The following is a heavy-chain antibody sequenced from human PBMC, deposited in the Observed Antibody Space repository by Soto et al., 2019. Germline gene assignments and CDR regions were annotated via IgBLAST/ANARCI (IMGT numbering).Heavy chain of an antibody. Sequence: SVKVSCKASGDTFNSYAISWVRQAPGQGLQWMGGIIPIFHTANYAQKFQARVTMTADESASTAYMELSGLRSEDTAVYYCARVGYCNTINCPFYYYHYGMDVWGQGTRVTVSS. CDR3: ARVGYCNTINCPFYYYHYGMDV. J-gene: IGHJ6*02. V-gene: IGHV1-69*13. CDR1: GDTFNSYA. CDR2: IIPIFHTA. D-gene: IGHD2-15*01.